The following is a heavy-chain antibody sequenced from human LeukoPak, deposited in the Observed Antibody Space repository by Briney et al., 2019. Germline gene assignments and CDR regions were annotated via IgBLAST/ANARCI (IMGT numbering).Heavy chain of an antibody. CDR1: GFTFSIAW. J-gene: IGHJ4*02. D-gene: IGHD3-22*01. Sequence: PGGSLRLSCAASGFTFSIAWMSWVRQAPGKGLEWVGRIKSKTDGGTTDYAAPVKGRFTISRDDSKNTLYLQMNSLKTEDTAVYYCTTDYYDSSGYYYFDYWGQGTLVTVSS. CDR2: IKSKTDGGTT. CDR3: TTDYYDSSGYYYFDY. V-gene: IGHV3-15*01.